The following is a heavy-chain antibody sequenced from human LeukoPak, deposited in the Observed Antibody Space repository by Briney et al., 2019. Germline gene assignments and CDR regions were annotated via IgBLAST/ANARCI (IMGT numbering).Heavy chain of an antibody. Sequence: SETLSLTCAVYGGSFSGYYWSWIRQPPGKGLEWIGEINHSGSTNYNPSLKSRVTISVDTSKNQFSLKLSSVTAADTAVYYCARETVTFFSYSSSWYYFDYWGQGTLVTVSS. D-gene: IGHD6-13*01. V-gene: IGHV4-34*01. CDR3: ARETVTFFSYSSSWYYFDY. CDR1: GGSFSGYY. CDR2: INHSGST. J-gene: IGHJ4*02.